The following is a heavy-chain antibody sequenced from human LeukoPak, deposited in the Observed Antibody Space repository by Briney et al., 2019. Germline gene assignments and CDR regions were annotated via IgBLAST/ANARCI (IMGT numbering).Heavy chain of an antibody. CDR3: ASCGSTSCYTDWYFDL. D-gene: IGHD2-2*02. Sequence: ASVKVSCKASGYTFTSYGISWVRQAPGQGLEWMGWISAYNGNTNYAQKLQGRVTMTTDTSTSTAYMELRSLRSDDTAVYYCASCGSTSCYTDWYFDLWGCGTLVTVSS. CDR1: GYTFTSYG. J-gene: IGHJ2*01. CDR2: ISAYNGNT. V-gene: IGHV1-18*01.